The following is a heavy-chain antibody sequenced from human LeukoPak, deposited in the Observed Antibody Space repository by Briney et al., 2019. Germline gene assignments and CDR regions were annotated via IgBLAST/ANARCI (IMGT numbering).Heavy chain of an antibody. Sequence: SVKVSCKASGGIFSNYAISWVRQAPGQGLEWMAGIIPVDDRPHYAQKFQDRITITADKSTTNGHMELSSLRSEDTAVYYCARSFRVAYFGRLSNWGQGTLVTVSS. D-gene: IGHD2/OR15-2a*01. CDR3: ARSFRVAYFGRLSN. J-gene: IGHJ4*02. V-gene: IGHV1-69*10. CDR2: IIPVDDRP. CDR1: GGIFSNYA.